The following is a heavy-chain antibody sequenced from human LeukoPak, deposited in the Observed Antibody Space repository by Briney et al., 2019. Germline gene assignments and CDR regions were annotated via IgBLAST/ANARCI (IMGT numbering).Heavy chain of an antibody. V-gene: IGHV1-18*01. J-gene: IGHJ4*02. D-gene: IGHD2-2*01. CDR3: ARTRGGIVVVPATFDY. Sequence: ASVKVSCKASGYTFTSYGISWVRQAPGQGLEWMGWISAYNGNTNYAQKLQGRVTMTTDTSTSTAYMELRGLRSDDTAVYYCARTRGGIVVVPATFDYWGQGTLVTVSS. CDR1: GYTFTSYG. CDR2: ISAYNGNT.